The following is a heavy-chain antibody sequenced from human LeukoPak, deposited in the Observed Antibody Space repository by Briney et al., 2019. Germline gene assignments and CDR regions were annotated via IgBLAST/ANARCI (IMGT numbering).Heavy chain of an antibody. CDR3: ARAQGALDY. CDR2: IGGGGTE. D-gene: IGHD1-26*01. Sequence: GGSLRLSCAASGFTITTYAVNWVRQAPGKGLEWVSGIGGGGTEYYADSVKGRFIISSDNSQNLVHLQMNSLTVGDTAVYYCARAQGALDYWGQGTLVTVSS. V-gene: IGHV3-23*01. CDR1: GFTITTYA. J-gene: IGHJ4*02.